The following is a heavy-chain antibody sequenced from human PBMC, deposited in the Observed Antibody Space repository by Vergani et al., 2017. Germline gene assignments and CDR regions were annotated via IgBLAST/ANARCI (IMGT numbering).Heavy chain of an antibody. J-gene: IGHJ6*02. D-gene: IGHD1-26*01. CDR1: GGSISSYY. CDR2: IYYSGST. Sequence: QVQLQESGPGLVKPSETLSLTCTVSGGSISSYYWSWIRPPPGKGLEWIGYIYYSGSTNYNPSLKSRVTIAVDTSKNQFSLKLSSVTAADTAVYYCARDRGIVGAATGGMDVWGQGTTVTVSS. V-gene: IGHV4-59*01. CDR3: ARDRGIVGAATGGMDV.